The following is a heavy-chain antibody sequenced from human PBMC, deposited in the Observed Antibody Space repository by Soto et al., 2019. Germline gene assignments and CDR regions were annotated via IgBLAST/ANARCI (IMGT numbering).Heavy chain of an antibody. CDR3: ARLSMATTAGQNWFDP. Sequence: QVQLQESGPGLVKPSGTLSLTCAVSGGSISSSNWWSWVRQPPGKGLEWIGEIYHSGSTNYNPSLKSRVTIPXXKXKXXFSLKLRSVTAADTAVYYCARLSMATTAGQNWFDPWGQGTLVTVSS. V-gene: IGHV4-4*02. CDR2: IYHSGST. CDR1: GGSISSSNW. J-gene: IGHJ5*02. D-gene: IGHD5-12*01.